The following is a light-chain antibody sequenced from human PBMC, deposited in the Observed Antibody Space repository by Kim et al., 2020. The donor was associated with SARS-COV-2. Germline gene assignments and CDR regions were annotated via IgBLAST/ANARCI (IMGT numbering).Light chain of an antibody. J-gene: IGLJ2*01. CDR1: HIGSKN. Sequence: SVARGQTARSTCGGNHIGSKNVRWDQQKPGQAPVVVIYRDSHRPSGIPGRFSGSNSGNTATLTISRAQAGDEADYCCQVWDSSTVVFGGGTKLTVL. V-gene: IGLV3-9*01. CDR3: QVWDSSTVV. CDR2: RDS.